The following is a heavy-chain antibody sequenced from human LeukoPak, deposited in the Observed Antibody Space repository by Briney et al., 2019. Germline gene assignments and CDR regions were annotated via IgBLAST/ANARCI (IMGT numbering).Heavy chain of an antibody. J-gene: IGHJ4*02. D-gene: IGHD3-10*01. CDR2: IRFDGTHK. V-gene: IGHV3-30*02. CDR3: PTPSSLRYGSGSPDY. Sequence: GSLRLSCVASGFTFTNYGMHWVRQAPGKGLEWVAFIRFDGTHKYYADSVKGRFTISRDNSKNTLYLQMNSLTTDDTAVYYCPTPSSLRYGSGSPDYWGQGTLVTVSS. CDR1: GFTFTNYG.